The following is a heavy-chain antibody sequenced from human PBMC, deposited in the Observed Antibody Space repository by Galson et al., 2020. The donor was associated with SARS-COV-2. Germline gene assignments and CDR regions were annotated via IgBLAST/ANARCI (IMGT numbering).Heavy chain of an antibody. J-gene: IGHJ5*02. CDR1: GYTLTELS. CDR3: ATGPPYCSGGSCYWVDA. CDR2: FDPEDGET. Sequence: ASVKVSCKVSGYTLTELSMHWVRQAPGKGLEWMGGFDPEDGETIYAQKFQGRVTMTEDTSTDTAYMELSSLRSEDTAVYYCATGPPYCSGGSCYWVDAWGQGTLVTVSS. V-gene: IGHV1-24*01. D-gene: IGHD2-15*01.